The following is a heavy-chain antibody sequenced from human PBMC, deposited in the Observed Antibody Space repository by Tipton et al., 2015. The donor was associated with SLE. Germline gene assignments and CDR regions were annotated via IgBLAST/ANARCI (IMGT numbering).Heavy chain of an antibody. CDR2: VSGNNGIP. V-gene: IGHV1-18*01. CDR1: GYTFTNYG. CDR3: ARDRRAFTVVNEAFDI. Sequence: SGPEVKKPGASVKVSCKASGYTFTNYGICWVRQAPGQGLEWGAWVSGNNGIPKYAQKLQGRVTMTTDTSTSTAYLELRSLKYDDTAVYYCARDRRAFTVVNEAFDIWGQGTMVTVSS. J-gene: IGHJ3*02. D-gene: IGHD4-23*01.